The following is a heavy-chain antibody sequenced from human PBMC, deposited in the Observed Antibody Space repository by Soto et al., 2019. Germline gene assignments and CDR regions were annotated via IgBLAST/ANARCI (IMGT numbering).Heavy chain of an antibody. Sequence: ASVKVSCKASGYSFTTYEINWVRQATGQGLEWMGWMNPNSGITGYAQKLQGRVTMTRNTSISTAYMEMSSLRSEDTAVYYCARGRGTSDYSSNWYVYWGQGTLVTVSS. CDR3: ARGRGTSDYSSNWYVY. CDR2: MNPNSGIT. V-gene: IGHV1-8*02. CDR1: GYSFTTYE. D-gene: IGHD6-13*01. J-gene: IGHJ5*01.